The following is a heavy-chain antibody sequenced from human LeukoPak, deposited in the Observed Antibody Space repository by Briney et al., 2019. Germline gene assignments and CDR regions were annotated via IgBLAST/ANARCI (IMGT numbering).Heavy chain of an antibody. CDR3: ASPYDYGDHYLDALHI. J-gene: IGHJ3*02. D-gene: IGHD4-17*01. CDR1: GDTFSSFA. V-gene: IGHV1-69*06. Sequence: GASVKVSCKATGDTFSSFAVSWVRQAPGQGLEWMVRIIPLFGTADYAQRYQGRVTISADNSLNTAYLELSSLTSEDTAVYYCASPYDYGDHYLDALHIWGKGTIVTVSS. CDR2: IIPLFGTA.